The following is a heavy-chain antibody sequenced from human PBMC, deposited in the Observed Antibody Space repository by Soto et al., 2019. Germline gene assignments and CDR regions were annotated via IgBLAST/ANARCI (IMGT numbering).Heavy chain of an antibody. CDR3: AKDFRSQYYYYYYGMDV. V-gene: IGHV3-9*01. J-gene: IGHJ6*02. Sequence: EVQLVESGGGLVQPGRSLRLSCAASGFTFDDYAMHWVRQAPGKGLEWVSGISWNSGDIGHADSVKGRFTISRDNARTSLYLQMNSLRPEDTALYYCAKDFRSQYYYYYYGMDVWGQGTTVNVSS. D-gene: IGHD2-15*01. CDR2: ISWNSGDI. CDR1: GFTFDDYA.